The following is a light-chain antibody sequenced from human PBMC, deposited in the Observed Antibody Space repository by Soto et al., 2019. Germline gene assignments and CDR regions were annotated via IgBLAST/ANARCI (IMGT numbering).Light chain of an antibody. V-gene: IGKV3-15*01. CDR3: QQYNNWPYT. CDR2: GAS. Sequence: EIVMTQSPATLSVSPGERATLSCRASQSVSSNLAWYQQKPGQAPRLLIYGASTRATGIPARFSGSGSWTEFTLSVSSVQSEDFAVYYCQQYNNWPYTFGQGTKLEIK. J-gene: IGKJ2*01. CDR1: QSVSSN.